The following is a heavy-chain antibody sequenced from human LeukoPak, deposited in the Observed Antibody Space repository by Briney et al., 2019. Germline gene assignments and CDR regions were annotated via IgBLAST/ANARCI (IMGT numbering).Heavy chain of an antibody. J-gene: IGHJ4*02. D-gene: IGHD1-14*01. CDR1: GDSVYSNSAA. V-gene: IGHV6-1*01. CDR2: TYYRSKWYN. Sequence: SQTLSVSCAISGDSVYSNSAAWTWIRQSPSGGVEWLGRTYYRSKWYNDYAVSVKSRITINPDKSKNQVSLQMNSVTPEDTAVYYCARETTSLFDSWGQGTLVTVSS. CDR3: ARETTSLFDS.